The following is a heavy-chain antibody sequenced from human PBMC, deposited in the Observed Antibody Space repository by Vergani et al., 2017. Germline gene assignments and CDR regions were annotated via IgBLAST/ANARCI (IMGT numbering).Heavy chain of an antibody. Sequence: EVQLVESGGGLVKPGGSLRLSCAASGFTFRSYSMNWVRQAPGKGLEWVSSISSISSYLYYADSVKGRFTISRDNAKNSLYLQMNSLRAEDTAVYYCAMGYGSGSFGDYWGQGTLVTVSS. CDR2: ISSISSYL. J-gene: IGHJ4*02. CDR1: GFTFRSYS. V-gene: IGHV3-21*01. CDR3: AMGYGSGSFGDY. D-gene: IGHD3-10*01.